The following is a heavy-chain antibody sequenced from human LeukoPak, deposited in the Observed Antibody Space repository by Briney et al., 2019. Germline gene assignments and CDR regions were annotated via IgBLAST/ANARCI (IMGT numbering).Heavy chain of an antibody. J-gene: IGHJ4*02. CDR1: GFTFSSYA. D-gene: IGHD4/OR15-4a*01. Sequence: GGTLRLSCAASGFTFSSYAMSWVRQAPGKGLEWVSAISGSGGSTYYADSVKGRFTISRDNAKNSLYLQMNSLRAEDTAVYYCARSGLSRFDYWGQGTLVTVSS. V-gene: IGHV3-23*01. CDR2: ISGSGGST. CDR3: ARSGLSRFDY.